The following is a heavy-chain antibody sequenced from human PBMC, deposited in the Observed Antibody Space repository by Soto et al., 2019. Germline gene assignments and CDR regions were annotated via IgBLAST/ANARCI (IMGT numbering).Heavy chain of an antibody. CDR3: ARTSRIVATDDHDY. CDR2: INHSGST. CDR1: GGSFSGYY. V-gene: IGHV4-34*01. D-gene: IGHD1-26*01. Sequence: PSETLSLTCAVYGGSFSGYYWSWIRQPPGKGLEWIGEINHSGSTNYNPSLKSRVTISVDKSKNQFSLKLSSVTAADTAVYYCARTSRIVATDDHDYWGQGTLVTVSS. J-gene: IGHJ4*02.